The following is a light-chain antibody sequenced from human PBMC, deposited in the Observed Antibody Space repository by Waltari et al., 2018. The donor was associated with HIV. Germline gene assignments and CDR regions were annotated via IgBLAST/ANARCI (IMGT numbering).Light chain of an antibody. CDR2: YDD. Sequence: QSVLTQPPSVSEAPRQRVTISCSGSSSNLGSNAVNWYQQVPGKAPKLLIYYDDLLASGVSDRFSGSKSGTSASLAIRGLQSEDEAEYYCAAWDDSLNGYVFGSGTKVTVL. CDR3: AAWDDSLNGYV. CDR1: SSNLGSNA. J-gene: IGLJ1*01. V-gene: IGLV1-36*01.